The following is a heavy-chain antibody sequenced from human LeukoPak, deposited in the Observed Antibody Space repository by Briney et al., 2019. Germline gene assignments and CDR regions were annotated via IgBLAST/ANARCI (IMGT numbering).Heavy chain of an antibody. CDR2: IYSGGST. V-gene: IGHV3-66*04. CDR1: GFTVSSNY. CDR3: ARRDRQLIAPDY. J-gene: IGHJ4*02. D-gene: IGHD3-22*01. Sequence: GGSLRLSCAASGFTVSSNYMSWVRQAPGKGLEWVSVIYSGGSTYYADSVKGRFTISRDNSKNTLYLQMNSLRAEDTAVYYCARRDRQLIAPDYWGQGTLVTVSS.